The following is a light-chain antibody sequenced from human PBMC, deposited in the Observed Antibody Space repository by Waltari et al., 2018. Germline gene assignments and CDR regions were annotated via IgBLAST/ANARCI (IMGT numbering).Light chain of an antibody. V-gene: IGKV3-11*01. CDR3: LQRSLWPWT. J-gene: IGKJ1*01. Sequence: IVLTQSPATLSLSPVERATLSSRASQTVSTYLAWFQQKPGQAPRLLIYDASNRAPGIPARFSGSGSGTDFSLTISSLEPEDFAVYYCLQRSLWPWTFGQGTKVAVK. CDR2: DAS. CDR1: QTVSTY.